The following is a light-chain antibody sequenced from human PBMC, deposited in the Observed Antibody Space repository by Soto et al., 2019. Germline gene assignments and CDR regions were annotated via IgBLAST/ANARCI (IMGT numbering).Light chain of an antibody. CDR3: SSYISGSTQV. CDR2: DVS. CDR1: SSDVGGYNY. V-gene: IGLV2-14*01. J-gene: IGLJ1*01. Sequence: QSALTQPASVSGSPGQSITISCTGTSSDVGGYNYVSWYQQHPGKVPKLMIYDVSNRPSGVSDRFSGSKSGNTASLTISGLQAEDEADYYCSSYISGSTQVFGTGTKLTVL.